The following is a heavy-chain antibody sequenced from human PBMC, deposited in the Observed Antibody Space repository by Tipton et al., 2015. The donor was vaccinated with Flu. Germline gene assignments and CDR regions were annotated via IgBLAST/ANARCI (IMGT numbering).Heavy chain of an antibody. D-gene: IGHD5/OR15-5a*01. CDR3: AKVIPEKVSGLDY. J-gene: IGHJ4*02. Sequence: SLRLSCAASGFTFSIYVMSWVRQAPGKRLEWISDISGGGGGTYYADSVKGRFTISRDNSKNMLYLRMNSLSAEDTAIYYCAKVIPEKVSGLDYWGQGTLVTVSS. V-gene: IGHV3-23*01. CDR1: GFTFSIYV. CDR2: ISGGGGGT.